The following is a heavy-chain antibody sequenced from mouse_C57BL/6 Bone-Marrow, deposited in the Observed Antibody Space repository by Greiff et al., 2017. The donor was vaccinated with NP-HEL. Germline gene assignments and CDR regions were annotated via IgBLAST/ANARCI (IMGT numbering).Heavy chain of an antibody. CDR1: GFTFSDYY. J-gene: IGHJ3*01. V-gene: IGHV5-12*01. D-gene: IGHD2-3*01. CDR2: ISNGGGST. Sequence: EVKLVESGGGLVQPGGSLKLSCAASGFTFSDYYMYWVRQTPEKRLEWVAYISNGGGSTYYPDTVKGRFTISRDNAKNTLYLQMSRLKSEDTAMYYCASLYDGYYVAPFAYWGQGTLVTVSA. CDR3: ASLYDGYYVAPFAY.